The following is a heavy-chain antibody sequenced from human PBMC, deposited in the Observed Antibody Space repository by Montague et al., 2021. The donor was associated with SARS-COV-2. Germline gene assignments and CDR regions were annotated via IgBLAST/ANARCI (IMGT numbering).Heavy chain of an antibody. J-gene: IGHJ4*02. CDR2: IRSSGTFK. V-gene: IGHV3-11*01. CDR3: ARDGGNYGAVDY. Sequence: SLRLSCAASGFTFSDYHMAWIRQAPGKGLEWISYIRSSGTFKYYADFVKGRLTISRDIAKNTLYLQMNSLRADDTAVYYCARDGGNYGAVDYWGQGTLVTVSS. CDR1: GFTFSDYH. D-gene: IGHD1-26*01.